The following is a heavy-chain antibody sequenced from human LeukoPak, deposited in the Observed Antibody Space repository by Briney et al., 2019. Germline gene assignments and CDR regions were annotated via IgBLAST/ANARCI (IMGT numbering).Heavy chain of an antibody. D-gene: IGHD3-22*01. Sequence: PSETLSLTCTVSGGSISSGSYYWSWIRQPAGKGLEWIGRIYTSGSTNYNPSLKSRVTISVDTSKNQFSLKLSSVTAADTAVYYCARDSSIVAGGGYWGQGTLVTVSS. V-gene: IGHV4-61*02. CDR2: IYTSGST. J-gene: IGHJ4*02. CDR1: GGSISSGSYY. CDR3: ARDSSIVAGGGY.